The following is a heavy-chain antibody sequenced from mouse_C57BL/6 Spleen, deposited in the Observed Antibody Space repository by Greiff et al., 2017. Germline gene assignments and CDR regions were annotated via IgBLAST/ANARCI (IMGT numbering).Heavy chain of an antibody. V-gene: IGHV1-80*01. D-gene: IGHD3-2*02. CDR1: GYAFSSYW. J-gene: IGHJ3*01. CDR2: IYPGDGDT. CDR3: ARRDSSGYAY. Sequence: QVQLKESGAELVKPGASVKISCKASGYAFSSYWMNWVKQRPGKGLEWIGQIYPGDGDTNYNGKFKGKATLTADKSSSTAYMQLSSLTSEDSAVYFCARRDSSGYAYWGQGTLVTVSA.